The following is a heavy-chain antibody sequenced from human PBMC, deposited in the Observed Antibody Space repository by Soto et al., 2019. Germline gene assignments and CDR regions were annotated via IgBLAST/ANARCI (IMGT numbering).Heavy chain of an antibody. CDR3: TIVLTMIIVAHFDS. J-gene: IGHJ5*01. V-gene: IGHV3-49*04. Sequence: EVQLVESGGGLVQPGRSLRLSCAASGFSFADHAMSWVRQAPGKGLEWVGFIRSKPYGETTEYAASVKGRFTISRDDSKSIAYLQMNSLKTEDTAVYYCTIVLTMIIVAHFDSWGQGTLVTVSS. D-gene: IGHD3-22*01. CDR1: GFSFADHA. CDR2: IRSKPYGETT.